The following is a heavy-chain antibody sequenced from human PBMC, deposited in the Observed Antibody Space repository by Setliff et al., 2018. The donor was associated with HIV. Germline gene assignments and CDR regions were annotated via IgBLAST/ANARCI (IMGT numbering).Heavy chain of an antibody. CDR2: VNPKSGNT. J-gene: IGHJ6*03. CDR3: ARGAWYTSGWHSSRYMDV. CDR1: GYTFTSSD. Sequence: ASVKVSCQASGYTFTSSDIYWVRQATGQGLEWMGWVNPKSGNTGYARKFQGRVIMTRDTSISTVYMELRSLRSEDTAVYYCARGAWYTSGWHSSRYMDVWGKGTTVTVSS. D-gene: IGHD6-25*01. V-gene: IGHV1-8*02.